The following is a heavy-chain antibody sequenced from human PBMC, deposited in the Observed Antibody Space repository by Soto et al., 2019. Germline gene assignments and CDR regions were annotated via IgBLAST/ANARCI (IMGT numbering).Heavy chain of an antibody. J-gene: IGHJ5*02. CDR1: GYTFTSYA. Sequence: ASVKVSCKASGYTFTSYAMHWVRQAPGQRLEWMGWINAGNGNTKYSQKFQGRVTITRDTSASTAYMELSSLRSEDTAVYYCARAMTPVTTNWFDPWGQGTLVTSPQ. D-gene: IGHD4-17*01. CDR3: ARAMTPVTTNWFDP. CDR2: INAGNGNT. V-gene: IGHV1-3*01.